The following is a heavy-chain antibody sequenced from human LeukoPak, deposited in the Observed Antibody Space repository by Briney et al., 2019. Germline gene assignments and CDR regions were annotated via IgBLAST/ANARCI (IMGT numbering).Heavy chain of an antibody. CDR1: GFTFSSYA. D-gene: IGHD2-2*01. J-gene: IGHJ4*02. V-gene: IGHV3-23*01. CDR3: AKGVPAVYKVFDY. Sequence: GGSLRLSCAASGFTFSSYAMSWVRQAPGKGLKWVSTINNGDGTYYADSVKGRFTISRDNSKNTLYLQMNSLRAEDTAVYYCAKGVPAVYKVFDYWGQGTLVTVSS. CDR2: INNGDGT.